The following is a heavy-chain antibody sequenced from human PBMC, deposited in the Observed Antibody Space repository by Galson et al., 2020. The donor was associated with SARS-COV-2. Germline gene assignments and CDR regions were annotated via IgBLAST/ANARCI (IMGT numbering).Heavy chain of an antibody. CDR2: IYHTGSA. J-gene: IGHJ6*02. Sequence: SETLSLTCAVSGGSITSGGYSWSWLRQPPGKGLEWIGYIYHTGSAYYNPSLNTRVTMSVDTSTNQFSLRLTSVTAADAAVYYCAKGLYSNYYYYGLDVWGQGTKVTVSS. CDR1: GGSITSGGYS. D-gene: IGHD4-4*01. V-gene: IGHV4-30-2*01. CDR3: AKGLYSNYYYYGLDV.